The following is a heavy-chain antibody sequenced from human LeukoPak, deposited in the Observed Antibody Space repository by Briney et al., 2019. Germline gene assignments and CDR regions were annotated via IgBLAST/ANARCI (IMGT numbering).Heavy chain of an antibody. D-gene: IGHD4-17*01. Sequence: PGGSLRLSCAASGFTFSSYCMSWVRQAPGKGLEWVANIKQDGSQKYYVDSVKGRFTISRDNSQNTLYLQMNSLRPEDTAVYYCAKGGASVTRYVDYWGQGTLVTVSS. J-gene: IGHJ4*02. V-gene: IGHV3-7*01. CDR1: GFTFSSYC. CDR2: IKQDGSQK. CDR3: AKGGASVTRYVDY.